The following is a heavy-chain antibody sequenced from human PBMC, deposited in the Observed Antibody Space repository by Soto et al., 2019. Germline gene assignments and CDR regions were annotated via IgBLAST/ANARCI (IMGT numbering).Heavy chain of an antibody. V-gene: IGHV3-23*01. CDR3: AKPGTHGSGMRYFDY. J-gene: IGHJ4*02. CDR2: ISGSGGST. Sequence: EVQLLESGGGLVQPGGSLRLSCAASGFTFSSYAMSWVRQAPGKGLEWVSAISGSGGSTYYADSVKGRFTISRDNSKNTLDLQMNSLRAEDTAVYYCAKPGTHGSGMRYFDYWGQGTLVAVSS. CDR1: GFTFSSYA. D-gene: IGHD3-10*01.